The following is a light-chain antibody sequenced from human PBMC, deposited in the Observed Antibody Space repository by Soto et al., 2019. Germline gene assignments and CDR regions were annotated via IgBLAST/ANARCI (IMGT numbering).Light chain of an antibody. CDR3: SSYTGKNNKMV. J-gene: IGLJ2*01. V-gene: IGLV2-8*01. Sequence: QSALTQYPSASGSPGQSVTISCTGTSSDVGGYNYVSWYQQHPGKAPKLMIFEVSKRPSGVPDRFSGSKSGNTASLTVSGLRAEDEAHYYCSSYTGKNNKMVFGGGTTLTVL. CDR2: EVS. CDR1: SSDVGGYNY.